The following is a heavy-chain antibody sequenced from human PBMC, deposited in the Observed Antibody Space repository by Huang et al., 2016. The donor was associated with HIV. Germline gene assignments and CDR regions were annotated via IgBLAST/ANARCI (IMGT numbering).Heavy chain of an antibody. D-gene: IGHD1-1*01. CDR1: GFTFSDYS. Sequence: EVQLVESGGTVVQPGGSLRLSCAASGFTFSDYSMNWFRQAPGKGLEWLSYISSSSSAVYYADSAKCRFTIARDNARNSLSLQMNSLRVEDSGVYYCARGYMPPADYWGQGTLVSVSS. J-gene: IGHJ4*02. CDR3: ARGYMPPADY. CDR2: ISSSSSAV. V-gene: IGHV3-48*01.